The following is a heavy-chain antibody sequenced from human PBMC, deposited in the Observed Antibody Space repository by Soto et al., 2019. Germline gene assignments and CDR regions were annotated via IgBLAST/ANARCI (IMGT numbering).Heavy chain of an antibody. CDR1: GFTFTSSA. V-gene: IGHV1-58*01. CDR2: IVVGSGNT. J-gene: IGHJ6*02. Sequence: SVKVSCKASGFTFTSSAVQWVRQARGQRLEWIGWIVVGSGNTNYAQKFQERVTITRDMSTSTAYMELSSLRSEDTAVYYCAARLVTAIPYYYGMDGWGQGTTVTVSS. CDR3: AARLVTAIPYYYGMDG. D-gene: IGHD2-21*02.